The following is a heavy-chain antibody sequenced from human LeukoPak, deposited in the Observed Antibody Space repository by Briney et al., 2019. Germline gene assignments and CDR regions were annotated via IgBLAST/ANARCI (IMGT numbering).Heavy chain of an antibody. Sequence: ASVKVSCKASGGTFSSYAISWVRQAPEQGLEWMGGIIPIFGTANYAQKFQGRVTITADESTSTAYMELSSLRSEDTAVYYCARFSGGYSSGWYLDDYWGQGTLVTVSS. V-gene: IGHV1-69*13. CDR3: ARFSGGYSSGWYLDDY. CDR2: IIPIFGTA. CDR1: GGTFSSYA. D-gene: IGHD6-19*01. J-gene: IGHJ4*02.